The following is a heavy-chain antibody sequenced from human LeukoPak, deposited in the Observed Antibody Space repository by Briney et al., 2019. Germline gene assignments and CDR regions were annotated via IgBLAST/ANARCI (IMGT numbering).Heavy chain of an antibody. V-gene: IGHV3-49*03. CDR3: TRRYGGNPWGY. J-gene: IGHJ4*02. D-gene: IGHD4-23*01. CDR1: GFTFGDYA. CDR2: IRSKAYGGTT. Sequence: GGSLRLSCTASGFTFGDYAMSWFRQAPGKGLEWVGFIRSKAYGGTTEYAASVKGRFTISRDDSKSIAYLQMNSLKTEDTAVYYYTRRYGGNPWGYWGQGTLVTVSS.